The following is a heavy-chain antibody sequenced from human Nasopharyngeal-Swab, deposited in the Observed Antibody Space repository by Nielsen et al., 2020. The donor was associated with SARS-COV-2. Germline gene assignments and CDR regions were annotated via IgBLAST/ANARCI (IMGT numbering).Heavy chain of an antibody. Sequence: ASVKVSCKASGYTFNNYYIHWVRQAPGQGLEWMGMINPGSGGTTYAQKFQGRVTMTRDTPTSTVFMDLSRLRSEDTAVYYCARRGRCSGSSCDMDVWGQGTTVTVSS. J-gene: IGHJ6*02. CDR2: INPGSGGT. CDR1: GYTFNNYY. CDR3: ARRGRCSGSSCDMDV. D-gene: IGHD2-2*01. V-gene: IGHV1-46*02.